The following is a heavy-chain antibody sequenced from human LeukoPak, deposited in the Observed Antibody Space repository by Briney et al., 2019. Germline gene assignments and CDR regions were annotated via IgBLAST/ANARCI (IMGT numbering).Heavy chain of an antibody. CDR1: RGTFTSYA. D-gene: IGHD5-24*01. CDR3: ACVRRDGYNFDY. Sequence: ASLRVSSKASRGTFTSYAISWVRQAPGQGLEWRGWINPNSGGTNYAQKFQGRVTMTRDTYISTAYMELSRLRSDDTAVYYCACVRRDGYNFDYWGQGTLVTVSS. J-gene: IGHJ4*02. V-gene: IGHV1-2*02. CDR2: INPNSGGT.